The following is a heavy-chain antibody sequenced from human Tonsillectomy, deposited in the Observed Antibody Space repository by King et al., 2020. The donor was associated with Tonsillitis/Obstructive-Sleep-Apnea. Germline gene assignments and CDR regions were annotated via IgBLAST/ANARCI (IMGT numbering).Heavy chain of an antibody. J-gene: IGHJ3*02. V-gene: IGHV4-59*01. D-gene: IGHD3-16*01. Sequence: VQLQESGPGLVKPSETLSLTCTVSGGSISSYYWSWIRQPPGKGLEWIGYIDYSGSTKYNPSLKSRVTISVDTSKNQFSLKLSSVTAADTAVYYCAREGDAVDAFDIWGQGTMVTVSS. CDR1: GGSISSYY. CDR2: IDYSGST. CDR3: AREGDAVDAFDI.